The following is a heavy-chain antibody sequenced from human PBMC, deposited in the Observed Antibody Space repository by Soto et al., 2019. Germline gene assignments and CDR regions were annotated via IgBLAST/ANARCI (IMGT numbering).Heavy chain of an antibody. CDR3: AHLLGGCPSTGSSLFRFDY. V-gene: IGHV2-5*02. J-gene: IGHJ4*02. Sequence: QITLKESGPTLVKPTQTLTLTCTFSGFSLSSSAVGVGWIRQPPGKALEWLALIYWDDDKRYSPSLSSRLAITKDTSKNQVVLTVTNMDPVDTATYFCAHLLGGCPSTGSSLFRFDYWGQGSLVTVSS. D-gene: IGHD6-19*01. CDR2: IYWDDDK. CDR1: GFSLSSSAVG.